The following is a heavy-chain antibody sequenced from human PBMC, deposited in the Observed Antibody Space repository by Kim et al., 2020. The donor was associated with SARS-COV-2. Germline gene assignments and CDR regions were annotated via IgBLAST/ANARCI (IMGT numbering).Heavy chain of an antibody. CDR2: ISWNSGSI. D-gene: IGHD6-19*01. J-gene: IGHJ6*02. Sequence: GGSLRLSCAASGFTFDDYAMHWVRQAPGKGLEWVSGISWNSGSIGYADSVKGRFTISRDNAKNSLYLQMNSLRAEDTALYYCAKDSSGWGAALGYYGMDVWGQGTTVTVSS. CDR3: AKDSSGWGAALGYYGMDV. V-gene: IGHV3-9*01. CDR1: GFTFDDYA.